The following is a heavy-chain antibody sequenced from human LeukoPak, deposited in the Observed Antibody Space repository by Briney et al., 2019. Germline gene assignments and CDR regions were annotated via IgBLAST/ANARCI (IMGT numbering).Heavy chain of an antibody. J-gene: IGHJ4*02. V-gene: IGHV4-30-2*01. CDR2: IYQSGST. D-gene: IGHD2-15*01. CDR1: GGSISSGGYY. CDR3: ARLPFYCSGGSCSIDY. Sequence: SETLSLTCTVSGGSISSGGYYWSWIRQPPGKGLEWIGYIYQSGSTYYNPSLKSRVTISVDRSKNQFSLKLSSVTAADTAVYYCARLPFYCSGGSCSIDYWGQGTLVTVSS.